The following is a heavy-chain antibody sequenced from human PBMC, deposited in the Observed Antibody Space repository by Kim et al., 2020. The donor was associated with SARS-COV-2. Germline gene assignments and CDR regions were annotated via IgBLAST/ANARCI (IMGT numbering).Heavy chain of an antibody. J-gene: IGHJ3*02. CDR2: INHSGST. V-gene: IGHV4-34*01. CDR1: GGSFSGYY. Sequence: SETLSLTCAVYGGSFSGYYWSWIRQPPGKGLEWIGEINHSGSTNYNPSLKSRVTISVDTSKNQFSLKLSSVTAADTAVYYCARGPSALRYFDWLSTNEDAFDIWGQGTMVTVSS. CDR3: ARGPSALRYFDWLSTNEDAFDI. D-gene: IGHD3-9*01.